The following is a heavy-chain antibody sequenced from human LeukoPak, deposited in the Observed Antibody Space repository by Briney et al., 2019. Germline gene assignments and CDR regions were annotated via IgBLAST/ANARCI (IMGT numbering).Heavy chain of an antibody. J-gene: IGHJ5*02. CDR1: GGTFSSYA. CDR3: ARELHNWFDP. V-gene: IGHV1-69*05. CDR2: IIPIFGTA. Sequence: GASVKVSCXASGGTFSSYAISWVRQAPGQGLEWMGGIIPIFGTANYAQKFQGRVTITTDESTSTAYMELSSLRSEDTAVYYCARELHNWFDPWGQGTLVTVSS.